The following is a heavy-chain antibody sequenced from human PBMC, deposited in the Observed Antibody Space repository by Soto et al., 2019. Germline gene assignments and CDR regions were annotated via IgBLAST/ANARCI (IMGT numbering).Heavy chain of an antibody. CDR1: GGSFSNDY. CDR3: ARVRYFYDSRGYYRTLDS. J-gene: IGHJ4*02. Sequence: SETLSLTCTVSGGSFSNDYWTWIRQSPGKGLEWIGYIFHSGITDYNPSLQSRVTISIDTSRNHFSLNLTSVTAADTAVYYCARVRYFYDSRGYYRTLDSWGQGTLVTVSS. CDR2: IFHSGIT. D-gene: IGHD3-22*01. V-gene: IGHV4-59*01.